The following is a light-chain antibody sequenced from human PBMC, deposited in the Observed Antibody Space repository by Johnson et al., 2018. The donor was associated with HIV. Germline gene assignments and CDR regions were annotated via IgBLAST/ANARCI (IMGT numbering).Light chain of an antibody. CDR2: DNN. V-gene: IGLV1-51*01. J-gene: IGLJ1*01. CDR3: GTWDSSLNAFV. Sequence: QSVLTQPPSVSAAPGQKVAISCSGSSSNIGNNYVSWYQQVPGTAPKLLIYDNNRRPSGIPDRFSGSKSGSLATLGITGLQTGDEADYYCGTWDSSLNAFVFGAGTRVTVL. CDR1: SSNIGNNY.